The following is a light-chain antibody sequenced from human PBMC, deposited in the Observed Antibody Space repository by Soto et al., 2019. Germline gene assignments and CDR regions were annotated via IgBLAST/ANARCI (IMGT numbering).Light chain of an antibody. V-gene: IGKV3D-15*01. CDR2: GAS. J-gene: IGKJ2*01. CDR3: QQSFRTPRAYT. CDR1: QSINSD. Sequence: EIVMTQSPATLSVSPGETTRLSCRASQSINSDVAWYQQKVGQTPRLLIHGASTRATGIAARFSGSGSGTEFTLTISGLQSEDFATYYCQQSFRTPRAYTFGQGTNLEI.